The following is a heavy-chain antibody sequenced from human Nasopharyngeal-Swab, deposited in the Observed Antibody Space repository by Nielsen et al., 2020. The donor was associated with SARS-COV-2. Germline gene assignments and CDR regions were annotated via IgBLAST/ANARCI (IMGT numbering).Heavy chain of an antibody. Sequence: GGSLRLSCAASGFTFSSYALSWVRQAPGEGLEWVSAISGSGDSTYYTDSVRGRFTISRDNSKNTLTLQMNSLRAEDTAVYYCAKALRGDAFDIWGQGTMVTVSS. CDR3: AKALRGDAFDI. J-gene: IGHJ3*02. CDR2: ISGSGDST. CDR1: GFTFSSYA. V-gene: IGHV3-23*01.